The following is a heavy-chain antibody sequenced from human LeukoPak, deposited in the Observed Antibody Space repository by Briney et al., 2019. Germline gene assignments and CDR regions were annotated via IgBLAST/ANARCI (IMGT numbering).Heavy chain of an antibody. CDR2: VHYSGST. D-gene: IGHD6-13*01. CDR3: AKDPPGSSWLPGAFDI. V-gene: IGHV4-59*01. Sequence: SETLSLTCSVSGASISDYYWSWLRLPPGKGLEWIGYVHYSGSTNYNPSLKSRVTISVDTPKRQFSLKVNSMTAADTAVYYCAKDPPGSSWLPGAFDIWGQGTMVTVSS. CDR1: GASISDYY. J-gene: IGHJ3*02.